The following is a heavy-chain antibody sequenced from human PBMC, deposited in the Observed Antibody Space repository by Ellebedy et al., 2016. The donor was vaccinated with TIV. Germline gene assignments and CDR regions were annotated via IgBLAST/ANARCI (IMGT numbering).Heavy chain of an antibody. CDR1: GFTVSNNY. V-gene: IGHV3-53*01. D-gene: IGHD4-23*01. J-gene: IGHJ4*02. Sequence: GESLKISXAASGFTVSNNYMNWVRQAPGKGLEWVSLIYSGGSTHYADPVRGRFTISRDYSKNTLYLQMNSLRAEDTAVYYCASNGDKGYWGQGTLVTVSS. CDR3: ASNGDKGY. CDR2: IYSGGST.